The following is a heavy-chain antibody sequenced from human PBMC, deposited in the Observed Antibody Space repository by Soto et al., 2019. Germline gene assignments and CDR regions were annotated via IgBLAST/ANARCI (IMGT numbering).Heavy chain of an antibody. D-gene: IGHD3-10*01. CDR2: ISAYNGNT. V-gene: IGHV1-18*01. J-gene: IGHJ4*02. CDR1: GYTFTSYG. Sequence: QVQLVQSGAEVKKPGASVKVSCKASGYTFTSYGISWVRQAPGQGLEWMGWISAYNGNTNYAQKIQGRVTMTTDTSTGTAYMELMSLRTDDTAVDYCASERGDWGGSGEDWGQGTLVTVS. CDR3: ASERGDWGGSGED.